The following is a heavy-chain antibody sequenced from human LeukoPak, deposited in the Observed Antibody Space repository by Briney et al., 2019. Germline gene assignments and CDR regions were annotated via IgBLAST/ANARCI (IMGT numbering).Heavy chain of an antibody. CDR1: GFTFTTYW. Sequence: GGSLRLSCAASGFTFTTYWMHWVRQAPGKGLVWVSHINSDGSITSYADSVKGRFTISRDNSKNTLYLQMNSLRAEDTAVYYCARDGQDYGDYFWYFDYWGQGTLVTVSS. CDR2: INSDGSIT. V-gene: IGHV3-74*01. D-gene: IGHD4-17*01. CDR3: ARDGQDYGDYFWYFDY. J-gene: IGHJ4*02.